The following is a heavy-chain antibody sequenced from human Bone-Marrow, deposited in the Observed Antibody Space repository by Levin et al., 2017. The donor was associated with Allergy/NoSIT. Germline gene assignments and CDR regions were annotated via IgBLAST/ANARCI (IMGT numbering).Heavy chain of an antibody. V-gene: IGHV3-23*01. CDR3: AREGLEDVVKLPAVPRGGYYYGMDV. Sequence: GGSLRLSCEASGFVFNRFGINWVRLAPGKGLEWVSDISGSGNAKYYSDSVQGRFTVSRDNSKNTVSLQMDSLTVEDTAVYFCAREGLEDVVKLPAVPRGGYYYGMDVWGQGTTVTVS. D-gene: IGHD2-2*01. CDR2: ISGSGNAK. CDR1: GFVFNRFG. J-gene: IGHJ6*02.